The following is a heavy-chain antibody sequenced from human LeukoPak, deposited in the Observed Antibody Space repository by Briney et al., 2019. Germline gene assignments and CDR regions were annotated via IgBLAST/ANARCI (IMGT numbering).Heavy chain of an antibody. CDR1: GFTFSSYS. J-gene: IGHJ5*02. V-gene: IGHV4-34*01. CDR2: INHSGST. Sequence: GSLRLSCAASGFTFSSYSMNWVRQPPGKGLEWIGEINHSGSTNYNPSLKSRVTISVDTSKNQFSLKLSSVTAADTAVYYCARAGGFTILRGVVNNWFDPWGQGTLVTVSS. D-gene: IGHD3-10*01. CDR3: ARAGGFTILRGVVNNWFDP.